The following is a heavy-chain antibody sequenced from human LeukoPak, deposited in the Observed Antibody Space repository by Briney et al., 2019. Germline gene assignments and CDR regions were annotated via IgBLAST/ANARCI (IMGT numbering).Heavy chain of an antibody. D-gene: IGHD4-11*01. CDR3: ARDLYRDSLPVSWFDP. CDR1: GYTFTSYG. CDR2: ISDYNGNT. J-gene: IGHJ5*02. Sequence: GASVKVSCKASGYTFTSYGISWVRQAPGQGLEWMGWISDYNGNTNYAQKLQGRVTMTTDTSTSTAYMEVRSLRSDDTAVYYCARDLYRDSLPVSWFDPWGQGTLVTVSS. V-gene: IGHV1-18*01.